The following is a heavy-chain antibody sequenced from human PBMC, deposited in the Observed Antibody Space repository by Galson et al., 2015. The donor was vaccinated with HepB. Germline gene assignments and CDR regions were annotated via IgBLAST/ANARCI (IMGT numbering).Heavy chain of an antibody. CDR3: ATVGGKLGYRRGGSCSNWFDP. Sequence: SVKVSCKASGGTFSSYAISWVRQAPGLGLEWMGGIIPIFGTPNYAQKFQGRVTITADESTSTAYMELNSLRSEDTAVYYCATVGGKLGYRRGGSCSNWFDPWGQGTLVTVSS. J-gene: IGHJ5*02. CDR2: IIPIFGTP. D-gene: IGHD2-15*01. CDR1: GGTFSSYA. V-gene: IGHV1-69*13.